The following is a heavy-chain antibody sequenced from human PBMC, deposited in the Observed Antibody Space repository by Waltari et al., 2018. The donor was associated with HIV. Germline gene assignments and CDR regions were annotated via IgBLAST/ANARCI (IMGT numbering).Heavy chain of an antibody. Sequence: QVRLQQWGAGLLKPSETLSLTCAVYDGSFSGYYWSWIRQPPGKGLECIGELNHSGSINYNPYLKSRVIISLDRYKNQFSLKLTSVTAADTALYYCARGSWGSGMDVWGLGTTVIVSS. CDR1: DGSFSGYY. J-gene: IGHJ6*02. V-gene: IGHV4-34*01. CDR3: ARGSWGSGMDV. CDR2: LNHSGSI. D-gene: IGHD7-27*01.